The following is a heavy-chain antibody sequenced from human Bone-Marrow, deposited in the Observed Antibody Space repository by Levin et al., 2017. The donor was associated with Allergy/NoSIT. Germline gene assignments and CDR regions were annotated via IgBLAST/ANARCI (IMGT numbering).Heavy chain of an antibody. CDR2: INSDGSST. CDR3: ARDRIVVVPAASLEDYYMDV. Sequence: GESLKISCAASGFTFSSYWMHWVRQAPGKGLVWVSRINSDGSSTSYADSVKGRFTISRDNAKNTLYLQMNSLRAEDTAVYYCARDRIVVVPAASLEDYYMDVWGKGTTVTVSS. D-gene: IGHD2-2*01. J-gene: IGHJ6*03. CDR1: GFTFSSYW. V-gene: IGHV3-74*01.